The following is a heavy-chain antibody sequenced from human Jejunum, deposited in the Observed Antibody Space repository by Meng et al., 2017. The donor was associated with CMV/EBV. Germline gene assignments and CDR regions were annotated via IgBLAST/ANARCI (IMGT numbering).Heavy chain of an antibody. CDR2: INSDGDTT. CDR3: ASYVGSGASRSLGY. D-gene: IGHD1-26*01. Sequence: ASGLTFTSCWMHRVRQAPGKGLMWVSRINSDGDTTNYADSVEGRFTISRDNAKNTLFLQMNGLRAEDTAVYYCASYVGSGASRSLGYWSQGSLVTVSS. CDR1: GLTFTSCW. J-gene: IGHJ4*02. V-gene: IGHV3-74*01.